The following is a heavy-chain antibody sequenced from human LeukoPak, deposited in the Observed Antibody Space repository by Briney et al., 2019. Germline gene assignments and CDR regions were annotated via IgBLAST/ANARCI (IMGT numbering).Heavy chain of an antibody. CDR1: GGSFSGYY. CDR3: ARYRKEYYDFWSGYYTGYAFDI. J-gene: IGHJ3*02. CDR2: INHSGST. Sequence: SETLSLTCAVYGGSFSGYYWSWIRQPPGKGLEWIGEINHSGSTNYNPPLKSRVTISVDTSKNQFSLKLSSVTAADTAVYYCARYRKEYYDFWSGYYTGYAFDIWGQGTMVTVSS. D-gene: IGHD3-3*01. V-gene: IGHV4-34*01.